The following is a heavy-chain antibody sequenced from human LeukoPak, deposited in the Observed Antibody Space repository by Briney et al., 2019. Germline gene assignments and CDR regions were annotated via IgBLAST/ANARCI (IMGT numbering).Heavy chain of an antibody. D-gene: IGHD2-2*01. CDR2: ISSSSSYI. CDR3: ARDVVVIPAATANDY. Sequence: GGSLRLSCAASGFTFSSYSMNWVRQAPGKGLEWVSSISSSSSYIYYADSVKGRFTISRDNAKNSLYLQMNSLRAEDTAVYYCARDVVVIPAATANDYWGQGTLVTVSS. CDR1: GFTFSSYS. V-gene: IGHV3-21*01. J-gene: IGHJ4*02.